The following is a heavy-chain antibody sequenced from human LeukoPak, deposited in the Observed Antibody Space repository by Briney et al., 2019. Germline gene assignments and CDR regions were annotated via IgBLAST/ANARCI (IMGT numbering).Heavy chain of an antibody. J-gene: IGHJ4*02. CDR2: ISSSSSTI. CDR1: GFTFSDYS. D-gene: IGHD3-22*01. Sequence: PGGSLRLSCAASGFTFSDYSMNWVRQAPGKGLEWVSYISSSSSTIYYADSVKGRFTISRDNAKNSLYLQMNSLRAEDTAVYYCARDWGYYYDSSGYDYWGQGTLVTVSS. V-gene: IGHV3-48*01. CDR3: ARDWGYYYDSSGYDY.